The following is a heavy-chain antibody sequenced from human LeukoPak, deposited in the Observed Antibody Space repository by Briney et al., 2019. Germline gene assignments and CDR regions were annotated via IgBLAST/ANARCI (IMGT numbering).Heavy chain of an antibody. D-gene: IGHD5-18*01. CDR3: ARGRRQLWLTDYFDY. J-gene: IGHJ4*02. Sequence: APVKVSCKASGYTFTNYYMHWVRQAPGQGLEWMGIINPVNGATSYAQEFQGRVTMTRDTSTSTVYMELSSLTSEDTAVYYCARGRRQLWLTDYFDYWGQGTLVTVSS. CDR2: INPVNGAT. CDR1: GYTFTNYY. V-gene: IGHV1-46*01.